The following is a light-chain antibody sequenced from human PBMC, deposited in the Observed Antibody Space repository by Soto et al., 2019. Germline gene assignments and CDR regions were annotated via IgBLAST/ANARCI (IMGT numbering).Light chain of an antibody. CDR3: NSQRSSGTRV. CDR1: MRDVGAYNL. Sequence: QSALTQPASVSGSAGQSITISCSGTMRDVGAYNLVSWYQQHPGTAPKLIIYEVRNRPSGISSRFSGSRSGNTASLTISGLQAEDEADYYCNSQRSSGTRVFGTGTKVTVL. J-gene: IGLJ1*01. V-gene: IGLV2-14*01. CDR2: EVR.